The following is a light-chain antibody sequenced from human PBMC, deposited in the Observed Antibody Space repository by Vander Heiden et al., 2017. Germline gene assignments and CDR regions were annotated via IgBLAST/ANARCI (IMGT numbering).Light chain of an antibody. J-gene: IGLJ2*01. CDR1: SSNIGSNY. V-gene: IGLV1-47*01. CDR2: RNN. Sequence: QSVPTQPPSASGTPGQRVTISCSGSSSNIGSNYVYWYQQLPGTAPKLLIYRNNQRPSGVPDRFSGSKSGTSASLAISGLRSEDEADYYCAAWDDSLSGVVFGGRTKLTVL. CDR3: AAWDDSLSGVV.